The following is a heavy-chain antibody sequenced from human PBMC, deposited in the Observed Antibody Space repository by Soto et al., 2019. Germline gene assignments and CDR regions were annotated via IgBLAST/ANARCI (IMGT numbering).Heavy chain of an antibody. CDR2: TYYRSKWST. J-gene: IGHJ5*01. D-gene: IGHD1-26*01. CDR3: TRALSGSYDS. CDR1: GDSVSSKSAA. V-gene: IGHV6-1*01. Sequence: SQTLSLTCAISGDSVSSKSAAWNWIRQSPSRGLEWLGRTYYRSKWSTDYAVSAKSRITINPDTSKNQFSLQLNSVTPEDTAVYYCTRALSGSYDSWGQGTLVTSPQ.